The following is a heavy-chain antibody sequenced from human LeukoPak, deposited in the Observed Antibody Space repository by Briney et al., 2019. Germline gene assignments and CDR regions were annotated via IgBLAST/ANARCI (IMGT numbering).Heavy chain of an antibody. J-gene: IGHJ4*02. CDR1: GYTLTELS. CDR3: ATWGSFGELFYFDY. V-gene: IGHV1-24*01. CDR2: FDPEDGET. Sequence: ASVKVSCKVSGYTLTELSMHWVRQAPGKGLEWMGGFDPEDGETIYAQKFQGRVTMTEDTSTDTAYMELSSLRSEDTAVYYCATWGSFGELFYFDYWGQGTLVTVSS. D-gene: IGHD3-10*01.